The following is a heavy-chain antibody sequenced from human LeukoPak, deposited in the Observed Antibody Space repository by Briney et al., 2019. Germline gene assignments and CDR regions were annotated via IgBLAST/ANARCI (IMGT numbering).Heavy chain of an antibody. CDR3: TTDPVGVDIVATIKEGDY. V-gene: IGHV3-15*01. Sequence: PGGSLRLSCAASGFTFSDYYMSWIRQAPGKGLEWVGRIKSKTDGGTTDYAAPVKGRFTISRDDSKNTLYLQMNSLKTEDTAVYYCTTDPVGVDIVATIKEGDYWGQGTLVTVSS. J-gene: IGHJ4*02. CDR2: IKSKTDGGTT. CDR1: GFTFSDYY. D-gene: IGHD5-12*01.